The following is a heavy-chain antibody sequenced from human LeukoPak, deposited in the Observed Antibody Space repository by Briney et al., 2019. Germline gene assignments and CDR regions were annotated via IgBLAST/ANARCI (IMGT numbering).Heavy chain of an antibody. CDR3: ARGKPYDILTGYYGVDISDIFDY. D-gene: IGHD3-9*01. CDR2: INPNSGGT. CDR1: GYTFTGYY. V-gene: IGHV1-2*02. Sequence: GASVKVSCTASGYTFTGYYMHWVRQAPGQGLEWMGWINPNSGGTNYAQKFQGRVTMTKDTAISTADMELRRLRSDDTAVYYCARGKPYDILTGYYGVDISDIFDYWGQGTLVTVSS. J-gene: IGHJ4*02.